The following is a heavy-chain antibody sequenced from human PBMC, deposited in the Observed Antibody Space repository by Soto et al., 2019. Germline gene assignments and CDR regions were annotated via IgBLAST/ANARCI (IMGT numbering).Heavy chain of an antibody. CDR3: ARGDFGVERDYNYYGMDV. CDR1: GGTFSSYA. Sequence: QVQLVQSGAEVKKPGSSVKVSCKASGGTFSSYAISWVRQAPGQGLEWMGGIIPIFGTANYAQKFQGRVTITADESTSTAYMELSSLRSEDTAVYYCARGDFGVERDYNYYGMDVWGQGTTVTVSS. D-gene: IGHD3-3*01. CDR2: IIPIFGTA. J-gene: IGHJ6*02. V-gene: IGHV1-69*01.